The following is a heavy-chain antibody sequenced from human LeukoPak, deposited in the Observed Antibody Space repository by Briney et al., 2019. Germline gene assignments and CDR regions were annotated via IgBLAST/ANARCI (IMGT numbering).Heavy chain of an antibody. V-gene: IGHV1-46*01. CDR1: GYTFTSYY. CDR2: INPSGGST. Sequence: GASVKVSCKASGYTFTSYYMHWVRQAPGQGLEWMGIINPSGGSTSYAQKFQGRVTMTRDTSTSTVYMELSSLRSEDTAVYYCASALRYFDWTRGAFDYWGQGTLVTVSS. J-gene: IGHJ4*02. CDR3: ASALRYFDWTRGAFDY. D-gene: IGHD3-9*01.